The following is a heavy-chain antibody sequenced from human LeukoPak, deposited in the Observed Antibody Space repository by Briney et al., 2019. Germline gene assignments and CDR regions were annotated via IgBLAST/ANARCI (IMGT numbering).Heavy chain of an antibody. CDR3: ARGLYGDYPMGYFDY. CDR2: INHSGST. Sequence: SETLSLTCAVYGGSFSGYYWSWIRQPPGKGLEWIGEINHSGSTNYNPSLKSRVTISVDTSKNQFSLKLSSVTAADTAVYYCARGLYGDYPMGYFDYWGQGTLVTVSS. J-gene: IGHJ4*02. V-gene: IGHV4-34*01. CDR1: GGSFSGYY. D-gene: IGHD4-17*01.